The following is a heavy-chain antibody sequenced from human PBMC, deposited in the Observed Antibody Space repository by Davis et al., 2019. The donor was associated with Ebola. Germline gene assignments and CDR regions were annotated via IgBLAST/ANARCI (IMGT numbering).Heavy chain of an antibody. D-gene: IGHD3-22*01. CDR2: INHSGST. CDR3: ARDLSGYYFDY. CDR1: GGSFSGYY. Sequence: SETLSLTCAVYGGSFSGYYWSWIRQPPGKGLEWIGEINHSGSTNYNPSLKSRVTISVDTSKNQFSLKLSSVTAVDTAVYYCARDLSGYYFDYWGQGTLVTVSS. J-gene: IGHJ4*02. V-gene: IGHV4-34*01.